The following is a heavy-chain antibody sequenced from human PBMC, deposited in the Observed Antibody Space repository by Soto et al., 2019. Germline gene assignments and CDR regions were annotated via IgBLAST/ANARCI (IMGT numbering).Heavy chain of an antibody. CDR2: IYHSGST. Sequence: QVQLQESGPGLVKPSGTLSLTCAVSGGSISSSNWWSWVRQPPGKGLEWIGEIYHSGSTNYNPSLKSRVTISVDKSKNQFSLKLSSVTAADTAVHYCARERAFGESSPGYYYYGMDVWGQGTTVTVSS. J-gene: IGHJ6*02. D-gene: IGHD3-10*01. V-gene: IGHV4-4*02. CDR1: GGSISSSNW. CDR3: ARERAFGESSPGYYYYGMDV.